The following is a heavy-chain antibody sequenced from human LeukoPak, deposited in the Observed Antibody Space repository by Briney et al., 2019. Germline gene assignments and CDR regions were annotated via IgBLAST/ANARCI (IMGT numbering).Heavy chain of an antibody. D-gene: IGHD1-26*01. CDR3: AKDLISSWELLIDY. J-gene: IGHJ4*02. CDR2: IRYDGSNK. CDR1: GITFSSYG. Sequence: GGSLRLSCAASGITFSSYGMHWVRQAPGKGLEWVAFIRYDGSNKYYADSVKGRFTISRDNSKNTLYLQMNSLRAEDTAVYYCAKDLISSWELLIDYWGQGTLVTVSS. V-gene: IGHV3-30*02.